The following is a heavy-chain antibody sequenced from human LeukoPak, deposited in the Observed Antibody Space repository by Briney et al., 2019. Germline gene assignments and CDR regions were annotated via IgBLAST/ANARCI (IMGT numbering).Heavy chain of an antibody. CDR2: FNPSDGAT. D-gene: IGHD3-22*01. Sequence: ASVRVSCKASGDTFTNYYMHWVRQAPGQGLEWMGIFNPSDGATTYSQKFQARVTMTRDTSTSTVYMEVSGLRSEDTAVYYCARISSAYYRDAFDIWGQGTLVTVSS. CDR3: ARISSAYYRDAFDI. V-gene: IGHV1-46*01. J-gene: IGHJ3*02. CDR1: GDTFTNYY.